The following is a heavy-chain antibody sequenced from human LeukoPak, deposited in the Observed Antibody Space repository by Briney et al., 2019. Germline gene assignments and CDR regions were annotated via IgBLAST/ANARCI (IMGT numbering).Heavy chain of an antibody. D-gene: IGHD3-22*01. V-gene: IGHV1-69*04. J-gene: IGHJ3*02. Sequence: GASVKVSCKASGGTFSSYAISWVRQAPGQGLEWMGRIIPILGIANYAQKFQGRVTITADKSTSTAYMELSSLRSEDTAVYYCARDPPPPPYYYDSSGYYSLGNAFDIWGQGTMVTVSS. CDR2: IIPILGIA. CDR1: GGTFSSYA. CDR3: ARDPPPPPYYYDSSGYYSLGNAFDI.